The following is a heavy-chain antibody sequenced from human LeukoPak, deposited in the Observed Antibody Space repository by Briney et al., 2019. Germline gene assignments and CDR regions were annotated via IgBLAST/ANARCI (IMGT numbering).Heavy chain of an antibody. CDR2: ISYDGSNK. V-gene: IGHV3-30*18. Sequence: TGGSLRLSCAASGFTFSSYGMHWVRQAPGKGLEWVALISYDGSNKYYADSVKGRFTISRDNSKSTLYLQMNSLRAEDTAVYYCAKAMVRFSEWLPNGMDVWGQGNTVTVSS. J-gene: IGHJ6*02. CDR1: GFTFSSYG. CDR3: AKAMVRFSEWLPNGMDV. D-gene: IGHD3-3*01.